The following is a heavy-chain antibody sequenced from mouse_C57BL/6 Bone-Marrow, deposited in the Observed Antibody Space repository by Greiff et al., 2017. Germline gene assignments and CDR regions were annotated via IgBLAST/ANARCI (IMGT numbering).Heavy chain of an antibody. CDR2: INPSSGYT. V-gene: IGHV1-7*01. CDR1: GYTFTSYW. J-gene: IGHJ1*03. CDR3: TTWWYFDD. Sequence: QVQLKQSGAELAKPGASVKLSCKASGYTFTSYWMHWVNQRPGQGLEWIGYINPSSGYTKYNQKFKDKATLTADKASSTAYMQLSSLTYEDSAVYYCTTWWYFDDWGTGTTLTVSS.